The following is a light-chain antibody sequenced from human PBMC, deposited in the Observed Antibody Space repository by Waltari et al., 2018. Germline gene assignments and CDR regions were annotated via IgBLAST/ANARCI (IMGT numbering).Light chain of an antibody. CDR2: YDN. CDR1: SSNIGSKA. J-gene: IGLJ1*01. V-gene: IGLV1-44*01. Sequence: QPALTQPPSASGTPGQWVSVSCSGSSSNIGSKAVNWYQQLPGMAPKLLIYYDNQRPSGVPDRVSGSKSGTSASLAISGLQSEDEADYICAAWDDSLSAYVFGTGTKVTVL. CDR3: AAWDDSLSAYV.